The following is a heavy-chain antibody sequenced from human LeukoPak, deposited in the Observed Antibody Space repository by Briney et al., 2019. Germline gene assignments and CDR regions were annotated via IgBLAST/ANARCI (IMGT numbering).Heavy chain of an antibody. CDR3: ARDLGEFYY. CDR2: INHSGST. Sequence: PSETLSLTCAVYGGSFSGYYWSWIRQPPGKGLEWIGEINHSGSTNYNPSLKSRVTISVDTSKNQFSLKLSSVTAADTAVYYCARDLGEFYYWGQGTLVTVSS. CDR1: GGSFSGYY. J-gene: IGHJ4*02. D-gene: IGHD3-10*01. V-gene: IGHV4-34*01.